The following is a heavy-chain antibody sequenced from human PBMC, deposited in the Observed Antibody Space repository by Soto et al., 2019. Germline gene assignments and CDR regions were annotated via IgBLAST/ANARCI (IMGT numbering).Heavy chain of an antibody. CDR3: ARDRSDYDILTGYPHDAFDI. J-gene: IGHJ3*02. CDR2: IYYSGST. Sequence: SDTLSLTCTVSGGSISSGGYYWSWIRQHPGKGLEWIGYIYYSGSTYYNPSLKSRVTISVDTSKNQFSLKLSSVTAADTAVYYCARDRSDYDILTGYPHDAFDIWGQGTMVT. V-gene: IGHV4-31*03. D-gene: IGHD3-9*01. CDR1: GGSISSGGYY.